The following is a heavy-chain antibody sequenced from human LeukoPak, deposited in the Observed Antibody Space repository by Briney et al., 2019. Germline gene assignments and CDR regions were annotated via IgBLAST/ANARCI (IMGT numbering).Heavy chain of an antibody. CDR1: GGSFSGYY. V-gene: IGHV4-34*01. CDR3: ARQAARGFDY. CDR2: INHSGST. Sequence: PSETLSLTCAVYGGSFSGYYWSWIRQPPGKGLEWIGEINHSGSTNYNPSLKSRATISVDTSKNQFSLKLSSVTAADTAVYYCARQAARGFDYWGQGTLVTVSS. D-gene: IGHD6-6*01. J-gene: IGHJ4*02.